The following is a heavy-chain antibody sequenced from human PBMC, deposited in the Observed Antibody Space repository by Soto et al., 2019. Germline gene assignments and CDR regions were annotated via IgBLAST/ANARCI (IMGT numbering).Heavy chain of an antibody. CDR3: ASPYCSGGSCYSFRAEYFQH. CDR2: ISGSGGST. D-gene: IGHD2-15*01. CDR1: GFTFSSYA. J-gene: IGHJ1*01. Sequence: GGSLRLSCAASGFTFSSYAMSWVRQAPGKGLEWVSAISGSGGSTYYADSVKGRFTISRDNSKNTLYLQMNSLRAEDTAVYYCASPYCSGGSCYSFRAEYFQHWGQGTLVTVSS. V-gene: IGHV3-23*01.